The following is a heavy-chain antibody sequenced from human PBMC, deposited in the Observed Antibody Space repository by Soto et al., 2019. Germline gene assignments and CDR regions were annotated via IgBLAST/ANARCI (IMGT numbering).Heavy chain of an antibody. Sequence: QVQLVESGGGVVQPGRSLRLSCAASGFTFSSYGMHWVRQAPGKGLEWVAVIWYDGSNKYYADSVKGRFTISRDNSKNTLYLQMNGLRAEDTAVYYCARDHDSSGYYDYWGQGTLVTVSS. D-gene: IGHD3-22*01. CDR3: ARDHDSSGYYDY. J-gene: IGHJ4*02. CDR1: GFTFSSYG. CDR2: IWYDGSNK. V-gene: IGHV3-33*01.